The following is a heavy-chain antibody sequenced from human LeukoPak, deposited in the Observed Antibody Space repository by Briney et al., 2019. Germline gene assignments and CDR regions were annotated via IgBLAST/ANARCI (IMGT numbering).Heavy chain of an antibody. CDR1: GVTLTSYA. V-gene: IGHV3-23*01. Sequence: GGPLRLSCGASGVTLTSYAMSGFPQSPGKGLKGVAANSGRGRIPYYADSGKGRFNISRDNSKTTLYLQMNSLRAEDTAVYYCAKDNMAMAVEMYYFDYCGQGTLVTVSS. J-gene: IGHJ4*02. CDR2: NSGRGRIP. D-gene: IGHD6-19*01. CDR3: AKDNMAMAVEMYYFDY.